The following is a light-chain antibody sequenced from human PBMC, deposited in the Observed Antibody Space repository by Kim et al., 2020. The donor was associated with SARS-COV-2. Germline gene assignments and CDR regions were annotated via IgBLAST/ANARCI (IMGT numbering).Light chain of an antibody. CDR1: SLRSYY. CDR2: GKN. V-gene: IGLV3-19*01. CDR3: NSRDSSGYLV. Sequence: SSELTQDPAVSVALGQTVRITCQGDSLRSYYATWYQQKPGQAPKVVIYGKNNRPSGVPDRFSGSSSGNTASLTITGTQAGDEADYYCNSRDSSGYLVFGGGTQLTVL. J-gene: IGLJ2*01.